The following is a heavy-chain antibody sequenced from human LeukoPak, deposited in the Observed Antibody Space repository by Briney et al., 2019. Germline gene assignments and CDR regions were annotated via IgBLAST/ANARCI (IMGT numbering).Heavy chain of an antibody. V-gene: IGHV4-39*01. CDR1: GGSISSSSYY. J-gene: IGHJ3*02. Sequence: PSETLSLTCTVSGGSISSSSYYWGWIRQPPGKGLEWIGSIYYSGSTYYNPSLKSRVTISVDTSKNQFSLKLSSVTAADTAVYYCATRVVDTTSKRQGAFDIWGQGTMVTISS. D-gene: IGHD3-22*01. CDR2: IYYSGST. CDR3: ATRVVDTTSKRQGAFDI.